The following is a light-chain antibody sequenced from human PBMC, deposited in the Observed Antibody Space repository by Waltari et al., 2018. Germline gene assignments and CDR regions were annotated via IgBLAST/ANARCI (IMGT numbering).Light chain of an antibody. CDR2: SNN. Sequence: QSVLTQPPSASGTPGQRVSISCSGTNSNLGSNTVNWYQQLPGTAPKLLIYSNNPRPSGVPARFSAAKSGTSASLAISGLQPEDEADYYCSTWDGSLKGLLFGGGTKLTVL. CDR3: STWDGSLKGLL. J-gene: IGLJ3*02. CDR1: NSNLGSNT. V-gene: IGLV1-44*01.